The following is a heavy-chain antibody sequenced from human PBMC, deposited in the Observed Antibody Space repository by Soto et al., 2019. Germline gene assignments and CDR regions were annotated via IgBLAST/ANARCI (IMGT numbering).Heavy chain of an antibody. J-gene: IGHJ4*02. CDR1: GYTFTNYA. D-gene: IGHD3-10*01. Sequence: GASVKVSCKASGYTFTNYAIDWVRQAPGQRLEWMGWINAGNGNTKYSQKFQGRVTITRDTSASTAYMDLSSLRSEDTAVYYCARGGPPIDYWGQGTLVTVSS. V-gene: IGHV1-3*01. CDR2: INAGNGNT. CDR3: ARGGPPIDY.